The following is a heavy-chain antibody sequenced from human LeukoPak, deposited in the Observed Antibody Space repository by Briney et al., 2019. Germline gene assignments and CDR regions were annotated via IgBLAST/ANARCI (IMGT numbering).Heavy chain of an antibody. Sequence: PGGSLRLSCAASGFTFSSYSMNWVRQAPGKGLEWVSYISSSSSTIYYADSVKGRFTISRDNAKNSLYLQMNSLRAEDTAVYYCARDGRLTRLRFLERRYMDVWGKGTTVTVSS. J-gene: IGHJ6*03. CDR3: ARDGRLTRLRFLERRYMDV. CDR2: ISSSSSTI. CDR1: GFTFSSYS. V-gene: IGHV3-48*01. D-gene: IGHD3-3*01.